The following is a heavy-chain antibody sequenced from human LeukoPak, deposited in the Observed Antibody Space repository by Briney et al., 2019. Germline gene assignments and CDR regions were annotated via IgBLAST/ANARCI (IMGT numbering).Heavy chain of an antibody. D-gene: IGHD2/OR15-2a*01. Sequence: ASVKVSCKASGYTFTGYYMHWVRQAPGQGLEWMGWINPNSGGTNYAQKFQGGVTMTRDTSISTAYMELSRLRSADTAVYYCARDPLYESGPPVDYWGQGTLVTVSS. CDR1: GYTFTGYY. CDR2: INPNSGGT. CDR3: ARDPLYESGPPVDY. V-gene: IGHV1-2*02. J-gene: IGHJ4*02.